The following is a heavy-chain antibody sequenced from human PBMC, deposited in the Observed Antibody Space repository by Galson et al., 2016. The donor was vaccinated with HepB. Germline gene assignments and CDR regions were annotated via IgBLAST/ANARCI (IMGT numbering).Heavy chain of an antibody. CDR1: DYSFTSDG. CDR2: ISPNNGNT. D-gene: IGHD2-15*01. Sequence: SVKVSCKASDYSFTSDGISRVRQAPGQGLEWTGWISPNNGNTTYAQKLQDRLTMTTDTSPNTVYLELRSMRSDDTAVYYCAREGVCSGGRCYSGFDYWGQGTLVIVSS. CDR3: AREGVCSGGRCYSGFDY. J-gene: IGHJ4*02. V-gene: IGHV1-18*04.